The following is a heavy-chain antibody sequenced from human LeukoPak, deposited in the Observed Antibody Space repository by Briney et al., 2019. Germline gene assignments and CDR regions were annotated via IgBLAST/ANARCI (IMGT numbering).Heavy chain of an antibody. CDR3: ARDMTGAESA. D-gene: IGHD1-14*01. J-gene: IGHJ5*02. CDR2: IYSGGST. CDR1: EFNVDSIH. Sequence: GGSLTLSCAVYEFNVDSIHMSWVRQAPGKGLEWVAVIYSGGSTYYADSVKGRFTISRDNSKNTLYLQMNSLRAEDTAVYYCARDMTGAESAWGQGTLVTVSS. V-gene: IGHV3-53*01.